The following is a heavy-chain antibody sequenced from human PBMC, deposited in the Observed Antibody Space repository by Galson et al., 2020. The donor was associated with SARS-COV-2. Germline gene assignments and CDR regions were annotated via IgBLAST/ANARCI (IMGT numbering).Heavy chain of an antibody. CDR3: ARQYYYDRSGYYSFDY. CDR2: IYYSGST. J-gene: IGHJ4*02. Sequence: SETLSLTCTVSGGSISSSSYYWGWIRQPPGKGLEWIGSIYYSGSTYYNPSLKSRVTISVDTSKNQFSLKLSSVTAADTAVYYCARQYYYDRSGYYSFDYWGQGTLVTVSS. V-gene: IGHV4-39*01. D-gene: IGHD3-22*01. CDR1: GGSISSSSYY.